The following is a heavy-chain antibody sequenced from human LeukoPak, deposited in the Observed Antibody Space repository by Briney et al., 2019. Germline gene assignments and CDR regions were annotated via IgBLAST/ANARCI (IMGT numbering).Heavy chain of an antibody. J-gene: IGHJ4*02. V-gene: IGHV3-74*01. CDR2: INSDGSSI. D-gene: IGHD1-14*01. CDR3: ERGPTGGEPLDS. CDR1: GFTFSSYW. Sequence: PGGSLRLSCAASGFTFSSYWMHWVRQAPGKGLVWLSRINSDGSSINYADSVKGRFTISRDNAKNTLYLQVKSLRAEDTAVYYCERGPTGGEPLDSWGQGTLVTVSS.